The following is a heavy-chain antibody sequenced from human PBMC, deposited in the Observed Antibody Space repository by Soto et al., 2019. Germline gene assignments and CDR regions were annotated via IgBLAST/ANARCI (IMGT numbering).Heavy chain of an antibody. CDR3: AKDGGGYNYGYVMLDKYYYGMDV. V-gene: IGHV3-30-3*01. CDR1: GFTFSTYA. J-gene: IGHJ6*02. D-gene: IGHD5-18*01. CDR2: ISYDGTNK. Sequence: QVQLVESGGGVLQPGRSLRLSCAASGFTFSTYAMHWVRQAPGKGLEWVAVISYDGTNKYYADSVRGRFTISRDNSKNTLFLQMNSLRAEDTAVYYCAKDGGGYNYGYVMLDKYYYGMDVWGQGTTVTVSS.